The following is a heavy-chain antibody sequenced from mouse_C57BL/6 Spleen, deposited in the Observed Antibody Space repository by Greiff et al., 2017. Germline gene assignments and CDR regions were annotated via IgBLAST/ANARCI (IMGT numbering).Heavy chain of an antibody. CDR1: GYSFTDYN. J-gene: IGHJ2*01. D-gene: IGHD3-2*02. CDR2: INPDYGTT. Sequence: EVKLLESGPELVKPGASVKISCKASGYSFTDYNMNWVKQSNGKSLEWIGVINPDYGTTSYNQKFKGKATLAVDQSSSTAYMQLHSLTSEDSAVYYCARGDSSGYYWGQGTTLTVSS. V-gene: IGHV1-39*01. CDR3: ARGDSSGYY.